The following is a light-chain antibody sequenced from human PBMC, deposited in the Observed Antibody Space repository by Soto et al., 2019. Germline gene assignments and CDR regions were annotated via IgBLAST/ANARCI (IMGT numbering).Light chain of an antibody. CDR1: SSDVGGYNY. V-gene: IGLV2-14*01. J-gene: IGLJ1*01. Sequence: QSVLTQPASVSGSPGQSITISCTGTSSDVGGYNYVSWYQQHPGKAPKLMIYEVSNRPSGVSNRFSGSKSGNTASLTISGLQAEDEADYYCSSYTSNSTLYVFGTGTKLNVL. CDR3: SSYTSNSTLYV. CDR2: EVS.